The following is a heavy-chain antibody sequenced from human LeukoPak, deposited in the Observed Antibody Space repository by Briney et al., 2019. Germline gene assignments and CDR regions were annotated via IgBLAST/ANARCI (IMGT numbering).Heavy chain of an antibody. CDR3: ARVGGSGYVSRIYGMDV. CDR1: GFTFSSYW. CDR2: IKQDGSEK. Sequence: GGSLRPSCAASGFTFSSYWMSWVRQAPGKGLEWVANIKQDGSEKYYADSVKGRFTISRDNSKNTLYLQMNSLRAEDTAVYYCARVGGSGYVSRIYGMDVWGQGTTVTVSS. V-gene: IGHV3-7*01. D-gene: IGHD5-12*01. J-gene: IGHJ6*02.